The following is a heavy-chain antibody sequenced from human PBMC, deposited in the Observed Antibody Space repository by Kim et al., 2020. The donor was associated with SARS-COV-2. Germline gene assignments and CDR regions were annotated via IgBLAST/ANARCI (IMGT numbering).Heavy chain of an antibody. CDR3: TRGGSLVYYYMDV. V-gene: IGHV3-73*01. CDR2: IRSKANSYAT. CDR1: GFTFSGSA. J-gene: IGHJ6*03. Sequence: GGSLRLSCAASGFTFSGSAMHWVRQASGKGLEWVGRIRSKANSYATAYAASVKGRFTISRDDSKNTAYLQMNSLKTEDTAVYYCTRGGSLVYYYMDVWGKGTTVTVSS. D-gene: IGHD1-26*01.